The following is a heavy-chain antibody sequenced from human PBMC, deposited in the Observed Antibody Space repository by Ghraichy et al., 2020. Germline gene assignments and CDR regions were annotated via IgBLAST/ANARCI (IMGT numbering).Heavy chain of an antibody. Sequence: ASVKVSCKASGYTFTSYYMHWVRQAPGQGLEWMGIINPTGGSTSCAQKFQGRVTMTRDTSTSTVYMQLSSLRSEDTAVYYCARSLFTMPSNYWGQGTRVTVSS. CDR2: INPTGGST. V-gene: IGHV1-46*01. CDR1: GYTFTSYY. J-gene: IGHJ4*02. D-gene: IGHD3-10*01. CDR3: ARSLFTMPSNY.